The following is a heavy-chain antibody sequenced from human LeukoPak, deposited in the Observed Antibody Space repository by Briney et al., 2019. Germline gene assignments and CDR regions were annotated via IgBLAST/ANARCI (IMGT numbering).Heavy chain of an antibody. CDR2: IYYSGST. V-gene: IGHV4-59*12. D-gene: IGHD3-3*01. J-gene: IGHJ4*02. CDR1: GGSISSYY. CDR3: ASNGYDFWSGYSIFFDY. Sequence: SETLSLTCTVSGGSISSYYWSWIRQPPGKGLEWIGYIYYSGSTNYNPSLKCRVTISVDTSKNQFSLKLSSVTAADTAVYYCASNGYDFWSGYSIFFDYWGQGTLVTVSS.